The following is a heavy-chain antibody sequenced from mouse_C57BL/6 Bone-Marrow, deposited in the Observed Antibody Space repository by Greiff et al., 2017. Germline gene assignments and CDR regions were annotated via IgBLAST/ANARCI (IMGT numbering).Heavy chain of an antibody. CDR1: GYTFTSYW. J-gene: IGHJ4*01. CDR3: ATYDYDWYYAMDY. V-gene: IGHV1-59*01. D-gene: IGHD2-4*01. CDR2: IDPSDSYT. Sequence: QVHVKQSGAELVRPGTSVKLSCKASGYTFTSYWMHWVKQRPGQGLEWIGVIDPSDSYTNYNQKFKGKATLTVDTSSSTAYMQLSSLTSEDAAVYYCATYDYDWYYAMDYWGQGTSVTVSS.